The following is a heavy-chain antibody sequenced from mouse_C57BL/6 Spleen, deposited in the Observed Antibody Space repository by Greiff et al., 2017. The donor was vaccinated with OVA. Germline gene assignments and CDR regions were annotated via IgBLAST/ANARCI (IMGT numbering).Heavy chain of an antibody. CDR2: IYPGSGNT. CDR3: ARGTGTTVVEGNYCAMDY. CDR1: GYSFTSYY. V-gene: IGHV1-66*01. D-gene: IGHD1-1*01. Sequence: QVQLQQSGPELVKPGASVKISCKASGYSFTSYYIHWVKQRPGQGLEWIGWIYPGSGNTKYNDKFKGKATLTADTSSSTAYMQLSSLTSEDSAVYYCARGTGTTVVEGNYCAMDYWGQGTSVTVSS. J-gene: IGHJ4*01.